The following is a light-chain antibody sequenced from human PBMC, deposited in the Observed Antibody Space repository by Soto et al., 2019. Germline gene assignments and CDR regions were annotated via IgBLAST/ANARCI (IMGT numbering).Light chain of an antibody. CDR1: SSNIGSAY. V-gene: IGLV1-47*01. CDR3: AAWDDSVVV. Sequence: QSVLTQQPSASGTPGQTVTISCSGSSSNIGSAYIYWYQHLPGTAPKLLIYRNNQRPSGVPDRFSASKSGTSASLAISGLRSEDDADYYCAAWDDSVVVFGGGTKLTVL. J-gene: IGLJ2*01. CDR2: RNN.